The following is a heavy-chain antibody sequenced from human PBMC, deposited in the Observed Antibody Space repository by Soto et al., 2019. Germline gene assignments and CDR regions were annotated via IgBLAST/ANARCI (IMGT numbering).Heavy chain of an antibody. Sequence: QITLKESGPTLVKPTQTLTLTCTFSGFSLSTSGVGVGWIRQPPGKALEWLALIYWDDDKRYSPSLKSRLTITKDTSKNQVVLTMTNMDPVDTATYYCAHRRSWGRFLEWLFDYWGQGTLVTVSS. J-gene: IGHJ4*02. CDR3: AHRRSWGRFLEWLFDY. CDR2: IYWDDDK. CDR1: GFSLSTSGVG. V-gene: IGHV2-5*02. D-gene: IGHD3-3*01.